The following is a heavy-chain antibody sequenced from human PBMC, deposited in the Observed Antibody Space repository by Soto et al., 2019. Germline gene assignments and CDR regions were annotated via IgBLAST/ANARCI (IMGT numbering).Heavy chain of an antibody. CDR3: ARGEIVNSWHFDY. Sequence: PSETLSLTCTVSGGSISSGDHYWSWIRQPPGKGLEWIGYIYYSGSTYYNPSLKSRVTISVDTSKNQFSLKLSSVTAADTAVYYCARGEIVNSWHFDYWGEGTQDTVTS. V-gene: IGHV4-30-4*01. CDR2: IYYSGST. CDR1: GGSISSGDHY. D-gene: IGHD3-22*01. J-gene: IGHJ4*02.